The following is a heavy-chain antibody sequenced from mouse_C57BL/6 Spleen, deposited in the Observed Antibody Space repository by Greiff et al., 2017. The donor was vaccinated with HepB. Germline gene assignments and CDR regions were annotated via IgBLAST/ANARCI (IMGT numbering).Heavy chain of an antibody. CDR1: GYTFTDYN. J-gene: IGHJ4*01. CDR2: INPNNGGT. Sequence: EVQLQESGPELVKPGASVKMSCKASGYTFTDYNMHWVKQSHGKSLEWIGYINPNNGGTSYNQKFKGKATLTVNKSSSTAYMELRSLTSEDSAVYYCARWSDGYYVAYAMDYWGQGTSVTVSS. CDR3: ARWSDGYYVAYAMDY. D-gene: IGHD2-3*01. V-gene: IGHV1-22*01.